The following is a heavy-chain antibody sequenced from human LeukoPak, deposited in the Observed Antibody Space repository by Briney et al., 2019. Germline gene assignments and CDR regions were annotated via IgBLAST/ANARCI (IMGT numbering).Heavy chain of an antibody. J-gene: IGHJ5*02. V-gene: IGHV1-8*01. Sequence: ASVKVSCKASGYTFTRYDINWVRQATGQGLEWMGWMNPNSGNTGYAQKFQGRVTMTRNTSISTAYMELSSLRSEDTAVYYCARRPITMVRGVTRNWFDPWGQGTLVTVSS. CDR3: ARRPITMVRGVTRNWFDP. D-gene: IGHD3-10*01. CDR2: MNPNSGNT. CDR1: GYTFTRYD.